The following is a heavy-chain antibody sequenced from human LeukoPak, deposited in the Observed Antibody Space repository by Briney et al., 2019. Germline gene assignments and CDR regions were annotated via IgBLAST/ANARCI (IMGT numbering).Heavy chain of an antibody. V-gene: IGHV4-38-2*02. D-gene: IGHD4-11*01. CDR3: TATTVSGSLDY. CDR1: GYSISSGYY. Sequence: PSETLSLTCTVSGYSISSGYYWGWIRQPPGKGLEWIGSIYHSGSTYYNPSLKSRVTISVDTSKNQFSLKLSSVTAADTAVYYCTATTVSGSLDYWGQGTLVTVPS. J-gene: IGHJ4*02. CDR2: IYHSGST.